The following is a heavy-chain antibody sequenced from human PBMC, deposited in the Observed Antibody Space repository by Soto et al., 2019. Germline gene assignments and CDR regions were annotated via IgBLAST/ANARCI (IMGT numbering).Heavy chain of an antibody. J-gene: IGHJ4*02. CDR1: GFTFTNAW. CDR3: ATSNSYESGPFPQAPFDY. Sequence: SGGSLRLSCGASGFTFTNAWMSWVRQPPGKGLDWVGRIKSKTDGGTTDYATPVKGRFSISRDDSKNTLYLQLNSLKTEDTAIYYCATSNSYESGPFPQAPFDYWGQGTLVTVSS. CDR2: IKSKTDGGTT. D-gene: IGHD3-16*01. V-gene: IGHV3-15*01.